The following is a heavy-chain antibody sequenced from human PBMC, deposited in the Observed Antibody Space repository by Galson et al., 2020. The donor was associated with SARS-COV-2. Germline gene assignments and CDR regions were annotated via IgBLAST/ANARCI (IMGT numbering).Heavy chain of an antibody. D-gene: IGHD4-4*01. V-gene: IGHV3-49*04. CDR1: GFTFGDYA. CDR2: IRSKAYGGTT. CDR3: TRKTTVTNPTNYYYYYYMDV. J-gene: IGHJ6*03. Sequence: GESLKISCTASGFTFGDYAMSWVRQAPGKGLEWVGFIRSKAYGGTTEYAASVKGRFTISRDDSKSIAYLQMNSLKTEDTAVYYCTRKTTVTNPTNYYYYYYMDVWGKGTTVTVSS.